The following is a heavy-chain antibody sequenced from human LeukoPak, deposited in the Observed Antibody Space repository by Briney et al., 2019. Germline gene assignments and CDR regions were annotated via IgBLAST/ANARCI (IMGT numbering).Heavy chain of an antibody. D-gene: IGHD3-10*01. CDR2: MNPNSGNT. J-gene: IGHJ4*02. Sequence: ASVKVSCKASGYTFASYDINWVRQATGQGLEWMGWMNPNSGNTGYAQKFQGRVTMTRNTSISTAYMELSRLRSDDTAVYYCARFMVRGVISDYWGQGTLVTVSS. CDR1: GYTFASYD. V-gene: IGHV1-8*01. CDR3: ARFMVRGVISDY.